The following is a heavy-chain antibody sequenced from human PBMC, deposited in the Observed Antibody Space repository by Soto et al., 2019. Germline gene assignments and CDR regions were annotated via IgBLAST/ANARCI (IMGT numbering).Heavy chain of an antibody. J-gene: IGHJ4*02. CDR1: GITLSSYV. D-gene: IGHD1-26*01. CDR2: ISGSGDDT. Sequence: VRALNLSCATSGITLSSYVMSWVRQAPGEGLEWVSAISGSGDDTKDADSVKGRFTISRDNSKNILFLQMNSLRAEDTDVYYCAFSGKGRLFDSWGQGTLVTVSP. CDR3: AFSGKGRLFDS. V-gene: IGHV3-23*01.